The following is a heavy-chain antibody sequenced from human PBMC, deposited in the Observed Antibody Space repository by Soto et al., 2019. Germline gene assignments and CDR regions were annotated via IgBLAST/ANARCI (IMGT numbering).Heavy chain of an antibody. CDR2: IIPIFGTA. J-gene: IGHJ6*02. V-gene: IGHV1-69*12. CDR3: ARGEAYGDKNYYYYGMDV. Sequence: QVQLVQSGAEVKKPGSSVKVSCKASGGTFSSYAISWVRQAPGQGLEWMGGIIPIFGTANYAQKFQGRVTITADESTSTAYMELSSLRSEDTAVYYCARGEAYGDKNYYYYGMDVWGQGTTVTVSS. D-gene: IGHD4-17*01. CDR1: GGTFSSYA.